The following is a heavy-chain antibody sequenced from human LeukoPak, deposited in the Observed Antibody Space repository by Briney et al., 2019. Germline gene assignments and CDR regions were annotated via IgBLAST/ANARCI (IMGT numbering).Heavy chain of an antibody. V-gene: IGHV3-11*04. D-gene: IGHD2-15*01. CDR3: ARLEFYGGRTY. Sequence: LSLTCTVSGGSISSGDYYWSWIRQPPGKGLEWVSYISSSGSTIYYADSVKGRFTISRDNAKNSLYLQMNSLRAEDTAVYYCARLEFYGGRTYWGQGTLVTVSS. CDR1: GGSISSGDYY. J-gene: IGHJ4*02. CDR2: ISSSGSTI.